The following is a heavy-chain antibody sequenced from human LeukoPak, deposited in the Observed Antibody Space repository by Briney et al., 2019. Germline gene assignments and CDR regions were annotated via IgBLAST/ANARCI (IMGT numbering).Heavy chain of an antibody. D-gene: IGHD4-17*01. CDR1: GYTFTSYG. Sequence: ASVKVSCKASGYTFTSYGISWVRQAPGQGLEWMGWISAYNGNTNYAQKLQGRVTMTRDMSTSTVYMELSSLRSEDTAVYYCARDGGYGVSYMDVWGKGTTVTVSS. V-gene: IGHV1-18*01. J-gene: IGHJ6*03. CDR3: ARDGGYGVSYMDV. CDR2: ISAYNGNT.